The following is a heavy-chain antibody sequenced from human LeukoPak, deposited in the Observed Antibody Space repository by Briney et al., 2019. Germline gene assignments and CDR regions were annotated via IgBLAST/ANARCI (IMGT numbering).Heavy chain of an antibody. V-gene: IGHV4-59*08. CDR2: IYYSGST. D-gene: IGHD2-15*01. CDR3: ARHSADYCSGGSCYNGIWFDP. J-gene: IGHJ5*02. CDR1: GDSISSYY. Sequence: PSETLSLTCTVSGDSISSYYWSWIRQPPGKGLEWIGYIYYSGSTNYNPSLKSRVTISVDTSKNQFSLKLSSVTAADTAVCYCARHSADYCSGGSCYNGIWFDPWGQGTLVTVSS.